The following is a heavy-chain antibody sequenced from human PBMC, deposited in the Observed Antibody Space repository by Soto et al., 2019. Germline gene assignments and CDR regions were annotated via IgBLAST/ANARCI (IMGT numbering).Heavy chain of an antibody. V-gene: IGHV2-5*02. CDR2: IYWDDDK. CDR1: GFSLTTSGVG. CDR3: AHRVLRTVFGLVTTSAIYFDF. Sequence: QITLNESAPTVVRPTEPLTLTCRFSGFSLTTSGVGVGWIRQSPGKAPEWLALIYWDDDKRYSASLKSRLTITQDTPKNQVVLTVSDLDPTDTATYYCAHRVLRTVFGLVTTSAIYFDFWCQGTPVAVSS. J-gene: IGHJ4*02. D-gene: IGHD3-3*01.